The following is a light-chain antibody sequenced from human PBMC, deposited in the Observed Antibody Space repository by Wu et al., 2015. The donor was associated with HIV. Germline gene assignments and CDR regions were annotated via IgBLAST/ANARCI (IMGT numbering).Light chain of an antibody. CDR2: GAS. CDR3: QQYRLWYT. J-gene: IGKJ2*01. CDR1: QNINSD. Sequence: EIVMTQSPVILSVSPGERATLACRASQNINSDLAWYQQKPGQTPRLLIYGASNRAAGIPARFSGGGSGTEFTLTITNMRSEDFAVYYCQQYRLWYTFGQGTEARDQT. V-gene: IGKV3-15*01.